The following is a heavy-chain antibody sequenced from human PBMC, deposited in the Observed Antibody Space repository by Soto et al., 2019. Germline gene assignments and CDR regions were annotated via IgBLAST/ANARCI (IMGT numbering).Heavy chain of an antibody. CDR2: IYYSGRT. CDR1: GGSISTYY. V-gene: IGHV4-59*08. CDR3: ARAGDNSGYSDY. Sequence: SETLSLTCTVSGGSISTYYWSWIRQPPGKGLEWIGYIYYSGRTDYNPSLKSRVTISVDTSKNQFSLKLTSVTAADTAVYYCARAGDNSGYSDYWGQGIMVTVSS. J-gene: IGHJ4*02. D-gene: IGHD3-22*01.